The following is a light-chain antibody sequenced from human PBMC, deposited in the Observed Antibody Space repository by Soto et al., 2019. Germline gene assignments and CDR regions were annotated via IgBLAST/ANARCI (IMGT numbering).Light chain of an antibody. CDR3: QQYGSSPPT. J-gene: IGKJ1*01. Sequence: EIVLTQSPGTLSLSPGERATLSCRASRSVSNNYVAWYQRKPGQAPRLLIYGASSRATDIPRRFSGSGSGTDFTLTITRLEPEDFAVYSCQQYGSSPPTFGQGTQVESK. CDR2: GAS. V-gene: IGKV3-20*01. CDR1: RSVSNNY.